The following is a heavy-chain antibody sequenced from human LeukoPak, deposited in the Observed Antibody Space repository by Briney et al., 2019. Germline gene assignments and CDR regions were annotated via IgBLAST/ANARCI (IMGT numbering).Heavy chain of an antibody. CDR2: ISGSGGST. V-gene: IGHV3-23*01. CDR1: GFTFSSYG. J-gene: IGHJ4*02. D-gene: IGHD3-9*01. Sequence: PGGSLRLSCAASGFTFSSYGMSWVRQAPGKGLEWVSAISGSGGSTYYADSVQGRFTISRDNSKNTLYLQMNSLRAEDTAVYYCVKVGHFDWSFDYWGQGTLVTVSS. CDR3: VKVGHFDWSFDY.